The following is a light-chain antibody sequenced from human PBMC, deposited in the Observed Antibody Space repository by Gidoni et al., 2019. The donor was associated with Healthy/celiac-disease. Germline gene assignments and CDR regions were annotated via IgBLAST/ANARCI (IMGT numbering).Light chain of an antibody. J-gene: IGKJ1*01. CDR2: NAS. Sequence: DIHMNQSPSSLSASVGDRVTITCRASQSISSRLAWYQQKPGKAPKLLIYNASSLESGVPSRFSGSGSGTEFTLTISSLQPDDFATYYCQQYYSYPWTFGQGTKVEIK. CDR3: QQYYSYPWT. V-gene: IGKV1-5*03. CDR1: QSISSR.